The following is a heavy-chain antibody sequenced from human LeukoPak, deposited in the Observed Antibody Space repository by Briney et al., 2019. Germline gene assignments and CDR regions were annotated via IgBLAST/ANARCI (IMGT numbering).Heavy chain of an antibody. J-gene: IGHJ4*02. D-gene: IGHD6-6*01. CDR3: ARDSSSSLFFDY. CDR2: IYTSVST. Sequence: SETLSLTCTVSGGSISSGSYYWSWIRQPAGKGLEWIGRIYTSVSTNYNPSLKSRVTISVDTSKNQFSLKLSSVTAADTAVYYCARDSSSSLFFDYWGQRTLVTVSS. V-gene: IGHV4-61*02. CDR1: GGSISSGSYY.